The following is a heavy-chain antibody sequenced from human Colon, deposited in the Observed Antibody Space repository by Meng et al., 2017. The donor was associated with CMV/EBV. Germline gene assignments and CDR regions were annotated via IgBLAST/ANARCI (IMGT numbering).Heavy chain of an antibody. CDR3: PKDSRYEWNYYFDN. V-gene: IGHV3-23*01. J-gene: IGHJ4*02. D-gene: IGHD1-7*01. CDR1: GFPFSSHA. CDR2: LSGIGGTT. Sequence: GGSLRLSGAASGFPFSSHAMTWVRQAPGKGLEWVAGLSGIGGTTYYADSVKGRFTISRDNSKNTLYLQMNSLRAEDTAVYYCPKDSRYEWNYYFDNWGQGVLVTVSS.